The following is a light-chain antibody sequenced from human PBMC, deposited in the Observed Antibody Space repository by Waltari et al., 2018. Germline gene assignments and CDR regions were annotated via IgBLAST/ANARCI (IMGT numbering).Light chain of an antibody. CDR3: CSYAGGYTMA. CDR2: DVS. Sequence: QSALTQPRPVPRSPGQTVPTSCTGTTSHVCCYTYVSWHEQHPGKPPKLIIFDVSERPSGVPDRFSGSKSGNTASLTISGLQAEDEADYYCCSYAGGYTMAVGGGTKLTVL. V-gene: IGLV2-11*01. J-gene: IGLJ2*01. CDR1: TSHVCCYTY.